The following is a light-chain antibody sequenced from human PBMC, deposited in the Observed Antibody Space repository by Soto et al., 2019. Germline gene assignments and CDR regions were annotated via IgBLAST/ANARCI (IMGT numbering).Light chain of an antibody. CDR1: QRISNW. CDR2: KTS. Sequence: DIQMNQSPSTLSASVGDRVTITCRASQRISNWLSWYQQKQGTAPKLLIYKTSNLESGVPSRFSGRGSGTEFSLTISSLQPDDFATYYCQQYQSFSLTFGGGARVEVK. J-gene: IGKJ4*01. CDR3: QQYQSFSLT. V-gene: IGKV1-5*03.